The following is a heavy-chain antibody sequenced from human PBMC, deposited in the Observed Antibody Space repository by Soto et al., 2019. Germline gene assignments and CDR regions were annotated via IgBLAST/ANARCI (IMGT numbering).Heavy chain of an antibody. D-gene: IGHD5-12*01. CDR1: GFMFKDYG. J-gene: IGHJ4*02. CDR3: ATDVGYSGPLYEY. V-gene: IGHV3-23*01. Sequence: EVHLLESGGDLIEPGGSLRLSCEASGFMFKDYGMSWVRQAPGKGLEWVATIRSDGSATHYADSVKGRFTVSRDNSKSTLFLQMSSLGAGDAAKYYCATDVGYSGPLYEYWGQGTLVTVSS. CDR2: IRSDGSAT.